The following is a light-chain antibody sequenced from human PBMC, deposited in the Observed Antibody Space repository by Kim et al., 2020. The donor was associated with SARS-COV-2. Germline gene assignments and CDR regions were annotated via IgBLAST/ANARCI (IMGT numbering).Light chain of an antibody. V-gene: IGLV1-40*01. CDR1: SSNIGAGYD. J-gene: IGLJ2*01. Sequence: GQRVTISCTGSSSNIGAGYDVHWYQQLPGTAPELRIYGNSNRPSGVPDRFSGSKSGTSASLAITGLQAEDEADYYCQSYDSSLTVVFGGGTQLTVL. CDR2: GNS. CDR3: QSYDSSLTVV.